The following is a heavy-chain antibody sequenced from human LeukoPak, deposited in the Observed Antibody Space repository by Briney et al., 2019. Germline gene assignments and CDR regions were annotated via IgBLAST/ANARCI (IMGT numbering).Heavy chain of an antibody. CDR1: GFTFSSYE. CDR2: ISSSGSTI. Sequence: GGSLRLSCAASGFTFSSYEMNWVRQAPGKGLEWVSYISSSGSTIYYADSVKGRFTISRDNAKNSLYLQMNSLRAEDTAVYYCARLWAPYCSGGSCYSGNFDYWGQRTLVTVSS. CDR3: ARLWAPYCSGGSCYSGNFDY. J-gene: IGHJ4*02. D-gene: IGHD2-15*01. V-gene: IGHV3-48*03.